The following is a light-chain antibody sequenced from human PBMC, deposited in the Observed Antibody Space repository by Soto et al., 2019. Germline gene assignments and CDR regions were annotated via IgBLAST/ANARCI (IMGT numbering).Light chain of an antibody. V-gene: IGKV1-5*01. CDR1: QTISGW. CDR3: QQSYKMPS. J-gene: IGKJ5*01. CDR2: DAY. Sequence: DIQMTQSPSTLSASLGDLVTIXXRASQTISGWLAWYKQKPGKAPYILIYDAYSLQSGVKSSFSGSGSGTEFTLTISSLEHEDFGNYYCQQSYKMPSLGQGTRLEI.